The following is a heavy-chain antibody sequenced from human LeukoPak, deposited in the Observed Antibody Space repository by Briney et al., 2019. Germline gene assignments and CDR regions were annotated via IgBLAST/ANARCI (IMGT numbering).Heavy chain of an antibody. D-gene: IGHD2-21*02. CDR1: GGSFSGYY. V-gene: IGHV4-34*01. CDR3: ARVGGAYCGGDCYSKRYYYYGMDV. CDR2: INHSGST. J-gene: IGHJ6*02. Sequence: SETLSLACAVYGGSFSGYYWSWIRQPPGKGLEWIGEINHSGSTNYNPSLKSRVTISVDTSKNQFSLKLSSVTAADTAVYHCARVGGAYCGGDCYSKRYYYYGMDVWGQGTTVTVSS.